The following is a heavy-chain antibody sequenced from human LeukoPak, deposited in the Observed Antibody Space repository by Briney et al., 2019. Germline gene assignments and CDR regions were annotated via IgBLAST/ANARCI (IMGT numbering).Heavy chain of an antibody. CDR2: IKQDGSEK. Sequence: PGGSLRLSCAASGFTFSSYWMSWVRQAPGKGLEWGANIKQDGSEKYYVDSAKGRFTISRDNAKNSLYLQMNSLRAEDTAVYYCARVRWDPTYFDYWGQGTLVTVSS. CDR1: GFTFSSYW. V-gene: IGHV3-7*01. J-gene: IGHJ4*02. D-gene: IGHD1-26*01. CDR3: ARVRWDPTYFDY.